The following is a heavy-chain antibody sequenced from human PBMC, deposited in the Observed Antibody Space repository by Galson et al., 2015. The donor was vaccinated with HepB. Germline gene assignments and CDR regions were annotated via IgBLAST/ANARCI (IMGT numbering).Heavy chain of an antibody. V-gene: IGHV4-34*01. Sequence: ETLSLTCAVYGGSFSGYYWSWIRQPPGKGLEWIGEINHSGSTNYNPSLKSRVTISVDTSKNQFSLKLSSVTAADTAVYYCARVWVSIAARRPQGGFDYWGQGTLVTVSS. CDR3: ARVWVSIAARRPQGGFDY. J-gene: IGHJ4*02. CDR2: INHSGST. D-gene: IGHD6-6*01. CDR1: GGSFSGYY.